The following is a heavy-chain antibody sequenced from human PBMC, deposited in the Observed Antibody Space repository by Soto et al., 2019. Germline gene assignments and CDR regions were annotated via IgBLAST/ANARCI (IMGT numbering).Heavy chain of an antibody. V-gene: IGHV1-69*01. CDR3: ARGGRGYSYGAPQGDY. J-gene: IGHJ4*02. Sequence: QVQLVQSGAEVKKPGSSVKVSCKASGGTFSSYAISWVRQAPGQGLEWMGGINPIFGTANYAQKFQGRVKINEDESTSTAYMELSSLRSEDTAVYYCARGGRGYSYGAPQGDYWGQGTLVTVSS. D-gene: IGHD5-18*01. CDR1: GGTFSSYA. CDR2: INPIFGTA.